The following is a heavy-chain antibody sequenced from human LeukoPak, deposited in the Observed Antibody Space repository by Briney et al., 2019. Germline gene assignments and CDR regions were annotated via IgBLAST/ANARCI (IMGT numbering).Heavy chain of an antibody. D-gene: IGHD2-2*01. Sequence: EASVKVSCKASGYTFTSYGVSWGRQAPGQGLEWMGWISAYNGNTNSAQKFQGSVTLTTDTTTTTAYIELRSVRYYGTAVDYIVRGYCSTTRCYGAFDIWGQGTMVTVSS. J-gene: IGHJ3*02. CDR1: GYTFTSYG. CDR2: ISAYNGNT. V-gene: IGHV1-18*01. CDR3: VRGYCSTTRCYGAFDI.